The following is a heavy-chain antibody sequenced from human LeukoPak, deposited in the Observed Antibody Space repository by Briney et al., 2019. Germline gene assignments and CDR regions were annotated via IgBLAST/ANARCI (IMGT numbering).Heavy chain of an antibody. D-gene: IGHD6-13*01. Sequence: SETLSLTCTVSGVSVTSGSFYWNWIRQPPGKGLEWIGYIFYRGSTNYQSSLKSRVTISVDTPNQFSLKLNSVTAADTAVYYCARGAVDSSLYYLDYWGQGALVTVSS. V-gene: IGHV4-61*01. J-gene: IGHJ4*02. CDR2: IFYRGST. CDR3: ARGAVDSSLYYLDY. CDR1: GVSVTSGSFY.